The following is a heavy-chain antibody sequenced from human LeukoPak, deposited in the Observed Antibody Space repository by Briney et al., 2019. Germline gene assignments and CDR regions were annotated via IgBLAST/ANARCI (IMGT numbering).Heavy chain of an antibody. J-gene: IGHJ4*02. CDR1: GFTFSSYA. CDR3: ARESPYYYDSSGYYAPFFDY. CDR2: ISYSGSNK. D-gene: IGHD3-22*01. V-gene: IGHV3-30-3*01. Sequence: QTGGSLRLSCAASGFTFSSYAMHWVRQAPGKGLEWVADISYSGSNKYYADSVKGRFTISRDNSKTTLYLQMNSLRAEDTAVYYCARESPYYYDSSGYYAPFFDYWGQGTLVTVSS.